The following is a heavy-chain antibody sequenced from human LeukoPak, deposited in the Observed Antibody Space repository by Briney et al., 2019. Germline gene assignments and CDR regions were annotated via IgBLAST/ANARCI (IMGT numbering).Heavy chain of an antibody. D-gene: IGHD6-13*01. J-gene: IGHJ4*02. V-gene: IGHV1-8*01. CDR1: GYTFTNSH. Sequence: GASVKVSCKASGYTFTNSHINLMRQAPGQGLEWMGWTNPNSGKTGYARKFQCRVTMTKNTSISTAYMEVSSLGYDDTAIYYCARGRPGLASAGTYDFWGQGTLITVSS. CDR2: TNPNSGKT. CDR3: ARGRPGLASAGTYDF.